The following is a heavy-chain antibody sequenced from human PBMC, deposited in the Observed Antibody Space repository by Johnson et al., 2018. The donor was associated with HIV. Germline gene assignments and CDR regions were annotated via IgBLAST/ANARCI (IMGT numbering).Heavy chain of an antibody. CDR2: IKSQTAGGTP. Sequence: VQLVESGGGLVKPGGSLRLSCAASGFTFSNAWMSWVRQAPGKGPEWVGRIKSQTAGGTPDSPAPGQGRFTIQRDDSKNKLYVQINSLKTEDPAGYYCTTDNRSADDALDIWGQGTMVTVSS. CDR1: GFTFSNAW. J-gene: IGHJ3*02. V-gene: IGHV3-15*01. D-gene: IGHD2/OR15-2a*01. CDR3: TTDNRSADDALDI.